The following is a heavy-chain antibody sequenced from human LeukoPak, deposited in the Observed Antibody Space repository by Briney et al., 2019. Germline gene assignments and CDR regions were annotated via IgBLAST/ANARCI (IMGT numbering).Heavy chain of an antibody. D-gene: IGHD2-2*01. V-gene: IGHV1-46*01. Sequence: ASVTVSCKASGYTFTSYYMHWVRQAPGQGLEWMGIINPSGGSTSYAQKFQGRVTMTRDTSTSTVYMELSSLRSEDTVVYYCARDSTMTDGMDVWGKGTTVTVSS. CDR2: INPSGGST. CDR3: ARDSTMTDGMDV. CDR1: GYTFTSYY. J-gene: IGHJ6*04.